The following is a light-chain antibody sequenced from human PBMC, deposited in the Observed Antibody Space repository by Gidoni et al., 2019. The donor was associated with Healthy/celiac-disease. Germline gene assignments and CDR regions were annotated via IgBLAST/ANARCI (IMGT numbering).Light chain of an antibody. V-gene: IGKV3-11*01. Sequence: EIVWTQSPATLSLSPGERAPLSCRASQSVSSYLAWYQQKPGQAPRLLIYDASNRATGIPARFSGSGSGTDFTLTIISLEPEDFAVYYCQQRSNWPSGTFGQGTKLEIK. J-gene: IGKJ2*02. CDR2: DAS. CDR1: QSVSSY. CDR3: QQRSNWPSGT.